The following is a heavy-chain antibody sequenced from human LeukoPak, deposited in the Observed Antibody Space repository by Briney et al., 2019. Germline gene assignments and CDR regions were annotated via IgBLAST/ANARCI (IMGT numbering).Heavy chain of an antibody. Sequence: GGSLRLSCAASGFTFSSNAMSWVRQAPGKGLEWVSAISSTGGSTYYADSVKGRFTISRDNSKNTLYLQMNSLRAEDTAVYYCAKRGGGFLEWFFDYWGQGTLVTVSS. CDR2: ISSTGGST. CDR3: AKRGGGFLEWFFDY. CDR1: GFTFSSNA. J-gene: IGHJ4*02. D-gene: IGHD3-3*01. V-gene: IGHV3-23*01.